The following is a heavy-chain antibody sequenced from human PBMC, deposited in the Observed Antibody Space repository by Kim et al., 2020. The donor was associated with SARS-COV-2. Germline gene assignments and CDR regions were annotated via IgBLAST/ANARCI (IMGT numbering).Heavy chain of an antibody. J-gene: IGHJ4*02. CDR2: ISYDGSNK. V-gene: IGHV3-30*18. CDR1: GFTFSSYG. CDR3: AKDSCDY. Sequence: GGSLRLSCAASGFTFSSYGIHWVRQAPGKGLEWVAVISYDGSNKYYADSVKGRFTISRDNSKNTLYLQMNSLRAEDTAVYYCAKDSCDYWGQGTLVTVSS.